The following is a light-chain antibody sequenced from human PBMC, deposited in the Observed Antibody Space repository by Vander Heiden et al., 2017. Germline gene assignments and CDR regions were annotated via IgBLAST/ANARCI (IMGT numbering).Light chain of an antibody. J-gene: IGLJ2*01. Sequence: SYELTQPRSVSVPPGQTASIPCAGDKMGDKDACWYQQKPGQSPVQCIEQDRKRPSGIPGRVSGSNSGNTATPTISGTQAMEEAEEDCQAWESRTEVVGGGSEL. CDR1: KMGDKD. V-gene: IGLV3-1*01. CDR2: QDR. CDR3: QAWESRTEV.